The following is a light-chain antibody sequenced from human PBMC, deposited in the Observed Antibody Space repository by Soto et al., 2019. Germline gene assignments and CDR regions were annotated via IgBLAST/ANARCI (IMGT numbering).Light chain of an antibody. CDR1: QSLSSY. CDR3: QQYGSSPLT. Sequence: MVTQSAATLSLSPGARATLSCRASQSLSSYLAWYQQKPGQAPRLLIYDASSRATGIPARFSGSGSGTDFTLTISRLEPEDFAVYYCQQYGSSPLTFGGGTKVDIK. J-gene: IGKJ4*01. V-gene: IGKV3-20*01. CDR2: DAS.